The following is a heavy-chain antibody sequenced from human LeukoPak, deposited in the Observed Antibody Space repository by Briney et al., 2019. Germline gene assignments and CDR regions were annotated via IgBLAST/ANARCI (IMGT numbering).Heavy chain of an antibody. Sequence: SETLSLTCTVSGGSISNYYWSWIRQPAGKGLEWIGRIYSSGSTNYNPSLKSRVTMSEDTSKNQFSLKLTSMTAADTAVYYCARGQKYRNGYTVTELGSGYFDYWGQGTLVTVSS. J-gene: IGHJ4*02. CDR1: GGSISNYY. D-gene: IGHD5-18*01. CDR2: IYSSGST. CDR3: ARGQKYRNGYTVTELGSGYFDY. V-gene: IGHV4-4*07.